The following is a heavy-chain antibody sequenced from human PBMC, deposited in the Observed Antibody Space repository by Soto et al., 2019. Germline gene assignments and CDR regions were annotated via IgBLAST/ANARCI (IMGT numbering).Heavy chain of an antibody. CDR3: AREERLNYYYGMDV. CDR2: ISGSGDST. CDR1: GFTFSTYA. Sequence: PGGSLRLSCAASGFTFSTYAMNWVRQAPGKGLEWVSGISGSGDSTYYADSVKGRFTVSRDNSKNTLYLQMNSLRAEDTAVYYCAREERLNYYYGMDVWGQGTTVTVSS. V-gene: IGHV3-23*01. D-gene: IGHD2-8*01. J-gene: IGHJ6*02.